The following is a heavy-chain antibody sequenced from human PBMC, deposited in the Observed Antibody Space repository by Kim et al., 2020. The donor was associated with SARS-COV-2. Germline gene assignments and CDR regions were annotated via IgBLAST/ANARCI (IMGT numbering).Heavy chain of an antibody. V-gene: IGHV3-64D*09. CDR1: GFTFSSYA. Sequence: GGSLRLSCSASGFTFSSYAMHWVRQAPGKGLEYVSAISSSGLDTFYADSMKDRVTISRDNSKNTIFLQMRSLRPEDTAVYYCAKSLITAGYDYWGQGTLVTVSS. CDR3: AKSLITAGYDY. CDR2: ISSSGLDT. J-gene: IGHJ4*02. D-gene: IGHD3-10*01.